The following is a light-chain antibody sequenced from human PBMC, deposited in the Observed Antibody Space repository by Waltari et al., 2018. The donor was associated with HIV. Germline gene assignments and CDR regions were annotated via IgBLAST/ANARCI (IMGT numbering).Light chain of an antibody. CDR2: AAS. V-gene: IGKV3-15*01. CDR1: QTVHSN. J-gene: IGKJ2*01. Sequence: EILMTQSPATLSVSPGGGGTLSCRASQTVHSNLAWCQQKPGQAPRLLIYAASTRATDIPDRFSASCSGTEFTLTISSLQSEDFAVYFCQQYHKWPETFGQGTKLEIK. CDR3: QQYHKWPET.